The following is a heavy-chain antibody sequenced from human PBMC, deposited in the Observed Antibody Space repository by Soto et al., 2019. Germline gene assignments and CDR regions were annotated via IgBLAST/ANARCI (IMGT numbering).Heavy chain of an antibody. D-gene: IGHD6-19*01. J-gene: IGHJ4*02. CDR2: VSHDGRNT. CDR1: GFTFSDYA. CDR3: AKGGRQWLVTSDFNY. Sequence: VQLVESGGGVVQPGRSLRLSCAASGFTFSDYAMHWVRQAPGKGLAWVAVVSHDGRNTHYADSVTGRFTISRDSSTNTVSLEMTSLRAEDTAVYYCAKGGRQWLVTSDFNYWCQGALVTVSS. V-gene: IGHV3-30*18.